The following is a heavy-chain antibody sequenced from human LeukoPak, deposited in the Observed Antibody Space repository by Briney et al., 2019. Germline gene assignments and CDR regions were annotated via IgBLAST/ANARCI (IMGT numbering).Heavy chain of an antibody. Sequence: SETLCLTCTVSGGSISSYYWSWIRQPAGKGLEWIGRIYTSGSTNYNPSLKSRVTISVDTSKNQFSLKLSSVTAAETAVYYCAGASPGELRYFDWLPLAPYYYYMDVWGKGTTVTVS. CDR1: GGSISSYY. J-gene: IGHJ6*03. CDR2: IYTSGST. D-gene: IGHD3-9*01. CDR3: AGASPGELRYFDWLPLAPYYYYMDV. V-gene: IGHV4-4*07.